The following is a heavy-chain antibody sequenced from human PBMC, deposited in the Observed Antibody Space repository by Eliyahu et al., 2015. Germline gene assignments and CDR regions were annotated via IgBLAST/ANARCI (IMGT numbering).Heavy chain of an antibody. D-gene: IGHD2-2*01. J-gene: IGHJ4*02. V-gene: IGHV1-2*02. CDR1: GYTFADYY. Sequence: QVQLVQSGAEVKKPGASVKVSCKASGYTFADYYMHWVRQAPGQGLEWMGWVNPNNGGTNYAQNFQGRVSMTRDTSITTVYMELNRLTSDDTAVYYCASGRLPGGWGQGTLVTVSS. CDR2: VNPNNGGT. CDR3: ASGRLPGG.